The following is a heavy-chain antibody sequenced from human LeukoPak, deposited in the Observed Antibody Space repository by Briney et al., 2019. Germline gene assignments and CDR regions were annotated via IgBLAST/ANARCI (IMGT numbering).Heavy chain of an antibody. D-gene: IGHD6-13*01. J-gene: IGHJ4*02. Sequence: SQTLSLTCAISGDSVPRHTAAWNWVRQSPSRGLEWLGRTYYRSKWYNDYAVSVKSRITINPDTSKNQFSLQLNSVTPEDTAVYYCARDRGGSSWYYFDNWGQGSLVTVSS. CDR3: ARDRGGSSWYYFDN. CDR2: TYYRSKWYN. V-gene: IGHV6-1*01. CDR1: GDSVPRHTAA.